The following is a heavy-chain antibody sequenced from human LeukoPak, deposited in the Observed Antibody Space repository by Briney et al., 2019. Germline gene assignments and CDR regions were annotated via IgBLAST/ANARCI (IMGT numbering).Heavy chain of an antibody. CDR2: ISAYNGNT. CDR3: ARVIGSPPYYYYYYMDV. Sequence: ASVKVSCKASGYTFTSYGISWVRQAPGQGLEWMGWISAYNGNTKYAQKLQGRVTMTTDTSTSTAYMELRSLRSDDTAVYYCARVIGSPPYYYYYYMDVWGKGTTVTVSS. CDR1: GYTFTSYG. V-gene: IGHV1-18*04. D-gene: IGHD3-10*01. J-gene: IGHJ6*03.